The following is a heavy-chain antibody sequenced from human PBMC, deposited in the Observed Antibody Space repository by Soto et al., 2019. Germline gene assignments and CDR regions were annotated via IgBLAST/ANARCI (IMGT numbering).Heavy chain of an antibody. CDR3: ARIAAAGTNFDS. CDR2: IYHSGST. Sequence: QVQLQESGPGLVKPSGTLSLTCAVSGGSISSSNWWSWVRQPPGKGLEWIGEIYHSGSTNYNPSPQRRVXLXVXXSKNQFSLKLSSVTAADTAVYYCARIAAAGTNFDSWGQGTLVTVSS. V-gene: IGHV4-4*02. J-gene: IGHJ4*02. D-gene: IGHD6-13*01. CDR1: GGSISSSNW.